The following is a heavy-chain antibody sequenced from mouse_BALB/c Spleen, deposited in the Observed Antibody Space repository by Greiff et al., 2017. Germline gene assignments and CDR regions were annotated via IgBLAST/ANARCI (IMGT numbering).Heavy chain of an antibody. D-gene: IGHD4-1*02. CDR3: ARVFPSLPNWAWFAY. CDR1: GFSLTSYG. CDR2: IWAGGST. J-gene: IGHJ3*01. V-gene: IGHV2-9*02. Sequence: HVQLKESGPGLVAPSQSLSITCTVSGFSLTSYGVHWVRQPPGKGLVWLGVIWAGGSTNYNSALMSRLIISTANSKSQVFLKMNSLQTYDTAMYYCARVFPSLPNWAWFAYWGQGTLVTGSA.